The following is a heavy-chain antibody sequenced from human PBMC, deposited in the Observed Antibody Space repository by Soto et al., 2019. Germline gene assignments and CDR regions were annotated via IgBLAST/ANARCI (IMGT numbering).Heavy chain of an antibody. J-gene: IGHJ6*04. Sequence: ASVKVSCKASGYTFYTFGLSWVRQVPGQGLEWMRWINPYNGNTKHTQKQQGRVTMTTDTSTNTAYKELRRLGSDDTAVYKCEGENCFGTRGFFPAFWVKGSLDPVSA. CDR3: EGENCFGTRGFFPAF. V-gene: IGHV1-18*01. D-gene: IGHD3-3*01. CDR1: GYTFYTFG. CDR2: INPYNGNT.